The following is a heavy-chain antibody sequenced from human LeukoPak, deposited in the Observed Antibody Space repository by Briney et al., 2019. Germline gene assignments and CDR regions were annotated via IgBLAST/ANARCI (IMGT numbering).Heavy chain of an antibody. D-gene: IGHD5-18*01. CDR1: GYTFTSYD. Sequence: GASVKVSCKASGYTFTSYDINWVRQATGQGLEWMGWMNPNSGNTGYAQKFQGRVTITRNTSISTAYMELSSLRSEDTAVYYCARGPPNTAMVGDYFDYLGQGTLVTVSS. CDR2: MNPNSGNT. CDR3: ARGPPNTAMVGDYFDY. V-gene: IGHV1-8*03. J-gene: IGHJ4*02.